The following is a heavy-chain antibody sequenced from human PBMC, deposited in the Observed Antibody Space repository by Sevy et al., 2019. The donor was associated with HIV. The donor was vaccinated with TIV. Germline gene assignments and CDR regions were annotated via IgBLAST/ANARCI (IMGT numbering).Heavy chain of an antibody. CDR3: AKGGGGHYDPDEIGYYFYYYNMDV. J-gene: IGHJ6*03. CDR2: ISGSGTRT. CDR1: GFSFDSYG. Sequence: GGFLRLSCAVSGFSFDSYGMTWVRQAPGKGLEWVSGISGSGTRTYYADSVKGRFSISRDNSKNRLYLQMNSLRSEDTALYYWAKGGGGHYDPDEIGYYFYYYNMDVWGKGTTVTVSS. V-gene: IGHV3-23*01. D-gene: IGHD3-22*01.